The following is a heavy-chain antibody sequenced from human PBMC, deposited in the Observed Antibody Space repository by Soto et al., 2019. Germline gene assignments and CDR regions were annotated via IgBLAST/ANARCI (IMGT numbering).Heavy chain of an antibody. CDR1: GGSFSGYY. J-gene: IGHJ4*02. CDR3: ARGQGPQQLGYYFDY. Sequence: PSETLSLTCAVYGGSFSGYYWSWIRQPPGKGLEWIGEINHSGSTNYNPSLKSRVTISVDTSKNQFSLKLSSVTAADTAVYYCARGQGPQQLGYYFDYWGQGTLVTVSS. V-gene: IGHV4-34*01. CDR2: INHSGST. D-gene: IGHD6-13*01.